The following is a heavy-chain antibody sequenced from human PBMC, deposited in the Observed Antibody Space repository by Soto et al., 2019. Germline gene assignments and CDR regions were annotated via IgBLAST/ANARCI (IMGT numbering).Heavy chain of an antibody. Sequence: GGSLRLSCAASGFTFSSYWMHWVRQAPGKGLVWVSRINSDGSSTSYADSVKGRFTISRDNAKNTLYLQMNSLRAEDTAVYYCARDGGQGPTYYYYYYGMDVWGQGTTVTVSS. CDR2: INSDGSST. CDR3: ARDGGQGPTYYYYYYGMDV. V-gene: IGHV3-74*01. CDR1: GFTFSSYW. J-gene: IGHJ6*02.